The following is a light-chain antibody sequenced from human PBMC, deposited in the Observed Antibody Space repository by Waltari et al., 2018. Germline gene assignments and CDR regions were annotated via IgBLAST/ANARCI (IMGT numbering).Light chain of an antibody. CDR3: QQRSNWPPWT. CDR1: QRGSSY. CDR2: DAS. V-gene: IGKV3-11*01. Sequence: EIVLTQSPATLSLSPGERATLSCRASQRGSSYLAWYQQKPGPAPRLLIYDASNRATGIPARFSGSGSGTDFTLTISSLEPEDFAVYYCQQRSNWPPWTFGQGTKVEIK. J-gene: IGKJ1*01.